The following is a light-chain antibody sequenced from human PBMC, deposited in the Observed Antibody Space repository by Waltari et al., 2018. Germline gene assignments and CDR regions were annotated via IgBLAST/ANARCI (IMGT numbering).Light chain of an antibody. Sequence: QLVLTQSPSASASLGASVKLTCTLSSGHSTNIIAWLQQQPEKGPRYLMNVNSDGSHNKGVGIPDRFSGSSSGAERYLTISSLQSEDEADYYCQTWGHGTWVFGGGTRLTVL. J-gene: IGLJ3*02. CDR3: QTWGHGTWV. CDR2: VNSDGSH. CDR1: SGHSTNI. V-gene: IGLV4-69*01.